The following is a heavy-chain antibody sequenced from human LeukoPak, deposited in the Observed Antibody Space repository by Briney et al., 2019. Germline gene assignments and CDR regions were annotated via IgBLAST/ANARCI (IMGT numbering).Heavy chain of an antibody. V-gene: IGHV4-39*07. CDR1: GGSISSSSYY. Sequence: PSETLSLTCTVSGGSISSSSYYWGWIRQPPGKGLEWIGYIYHSGSTYYNPSLKSRVTISVDRSKNQFSLKLSSVTAADTAVYYCARVRGEGSVFDYWGQGTLVTVSS. CDR3: ARVRGEGSVFDY. CDR2: IYHSGST. J-gene: IGHJ4*02.